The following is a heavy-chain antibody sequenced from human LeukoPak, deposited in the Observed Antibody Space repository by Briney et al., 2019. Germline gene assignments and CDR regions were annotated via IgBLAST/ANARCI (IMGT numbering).Heavy chain of an antibody. J-gene: IGHJ5*02. CDR3: ARDVIVPAANGVFDP. V-gene: IGHV4-38-2*02. D-gene: IGHD2-2*01. CDR1: GYSISSGYY. CDR2: INHSGST. Sequence: SETLSLTCAVSGYSISSGYYWGWIRQPPGKGLEWIGEINHSGSTNYNPSLKSRVTISVDTSKNQFSLKLSSVTAADTAVYYCARDVIVPAANGVFDPWGQGTLVTVSS.